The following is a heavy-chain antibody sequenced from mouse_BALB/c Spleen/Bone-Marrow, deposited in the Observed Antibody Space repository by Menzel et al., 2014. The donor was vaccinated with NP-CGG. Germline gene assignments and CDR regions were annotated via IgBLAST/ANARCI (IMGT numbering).Heavy chain of an antibody. CDR1: DYTFTDYA. CDR3: ARDISGYVRAM. V-gene: IGHV1-67*01. CDR2: ISTYSANT. D-gene: IGHD3-2*01. J-gene: IGHJ4*01. Sequence: LQQSRPSLIHRAVSLKLSCTSFDYTFTDYAIHWVKQSHSKSLEWIGIISTYSANTNYNQKFKGKATMTVDKSSSTAYMELARLTLEDSAIYFCARDISGYVRAM.